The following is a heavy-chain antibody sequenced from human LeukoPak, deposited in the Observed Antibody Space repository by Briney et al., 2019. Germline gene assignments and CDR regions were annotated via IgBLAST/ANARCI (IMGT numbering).Heavy chain of an antibody. D-gene: IGHD3-22*01. J-gene: IGHJ4*02. CDR1: GFTFSSHG. Sequence: GGSLRLSCAASGFTFSSHGMNWVRQAPGKGLEWVSVISGGGASLYYADSVKGRFTISRDNSKNTLYLQMNSLRAEDTAVYYCAKDSSGYSDYFDYWGQGTLVTVSS. CDR3: AKDSSGYSDYFDY. V-gene: IGHV3-23*01. CDR2: ISGGGASL.